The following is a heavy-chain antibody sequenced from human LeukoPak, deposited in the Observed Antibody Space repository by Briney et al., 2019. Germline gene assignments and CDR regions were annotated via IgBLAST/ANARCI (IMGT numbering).Heavy chain of an antibody. D-gene: IGHD6-6*01. CDR1: GFTVSSNY. Sequence: GGSLRLSCAASGFTVSSNYMSWVRQAPGKGLEWVSVIYSGGSTYYADSAKGRFTISRDNSKNTLYLQMNSLRAEDTAVYYCARVSSSSSRRDYWGQGTLVTVSS. CDR3: ARVSSSSSRRDY. V-gene: IGHV3-66*02. CDR2: IYSGGST. J-gene: IGHJ4*02.